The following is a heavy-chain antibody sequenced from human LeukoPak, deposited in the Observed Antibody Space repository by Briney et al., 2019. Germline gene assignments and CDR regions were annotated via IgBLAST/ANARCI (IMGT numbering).Heavy chain of an antibody. CDR1: GGTFSSYA. J-gene: IGHJ5*02. CDR2: IIPIFGTA. D-gene: IGHD5-12*01. V-gene: IGHV1-69*13. CDR3: AREGEGYSGYVRPWVA. Sequence: SVKVSCKASGGTFSSYAISWVRQAPGQGLEWMGGIIPIFGTANYAQKFQGRVTITADESTSAAYMELSSLRSEETAVYYCAREGEGYSGYVRPWVAWGQGNLVTVSS.